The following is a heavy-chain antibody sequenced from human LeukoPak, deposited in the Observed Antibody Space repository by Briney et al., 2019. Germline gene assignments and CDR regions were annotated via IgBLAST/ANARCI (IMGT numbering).Heavy chain of an antibody. J-gene: IGHJ4*02. D-gene: IGHD6-13*01. CDR1: GFAFSSYA. CDR3: ARHSRGRWYVFDY. V-gene: IGHV3-23*01. Sequence: GGSLRLSCAASGFAFSSYAMSWVRQSPGKGLEWVSGIIGSCGNTYYADSVKGRFTISRDNSNNTLYLQMNSLRAEDTAVYYCARHSRGRWYVFDYWGQGTLVTVSS. CDR2: IIGSCGNT.